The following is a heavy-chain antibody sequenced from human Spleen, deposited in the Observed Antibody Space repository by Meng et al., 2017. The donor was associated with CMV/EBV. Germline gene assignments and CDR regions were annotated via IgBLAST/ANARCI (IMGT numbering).Heavy chain of an antibody. Sequence: SETLSLTCTVSGGDISSANNYWSWIRQPPGKGLEWIGEINHSGSTNYNPSLKSRVTISVDTSKNQFSLKLSSVTAADTAVYYCARGGTYRPAYWGQGTLVTVSS. CDR3: ARGGTYRPAY. CDR1: GGDISSANNY. V-gene: IGHV4-39*07. D-gene: IGHD5-12*01. CDR2: INHSGST. J-gene: IGHJ4*02.